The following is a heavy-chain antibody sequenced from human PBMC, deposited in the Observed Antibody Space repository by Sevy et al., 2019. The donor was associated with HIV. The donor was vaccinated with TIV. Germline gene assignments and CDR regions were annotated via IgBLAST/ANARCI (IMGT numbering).Heavy chain of an antibody. Sequence: SETLSLTCAVYGGSFSGYYWSWIRQPPGKGLEWIGEINHSGSTNYNPSLKSRVTISVDTSKNQFSQKLSSVTAEDTAVYYCARHCGSTSCSHAFDIWGQGTMVTVSS. CDR3: ARHCGSTSCSHAFDI. CDR2: INHSGST. J-gene: IGHJ3*02. V-gene: IGHV4-34*01. CDR1: GGSFSGYY. D-gene: IGHD2-2*01.